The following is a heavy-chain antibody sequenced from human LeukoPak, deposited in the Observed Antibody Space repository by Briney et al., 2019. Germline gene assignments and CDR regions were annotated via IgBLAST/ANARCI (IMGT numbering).Heavy chain of an antibody. D-gene: IGHD3-22*01. Sequence: ASVKVSCKASGGTFSSYAISWVRQAPGQGLEWMGRIIPILGIANYAQKFQDRVTITADKSTSTAYMELSSLRSEDTAVYYCARGSYDSSGYSLPFDYWGQGTLVTVSS. V-gene: IGHV1-69*04. CDR3: ARGSYDSSGYSLPFDY. CDR2: IIPILGIA. J-gene: IGHJ4*02. CDR1: GGTFSSYA.